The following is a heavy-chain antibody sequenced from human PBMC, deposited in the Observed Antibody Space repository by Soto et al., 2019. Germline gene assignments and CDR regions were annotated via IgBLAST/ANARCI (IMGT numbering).Heavy chain of an antibody. CDR1: GYTFSSSP. Sequence: ASVKVSCKASGYTFSSSPLHWVRQAPGQRPEWMGWINTANDDTKYSRKFQDRVTLTRDTSASTAYMEVSSLTPEDTAVYYCARDEGVASGNWGQGTLVTVSS. J-gene: IGHJ4*02. V-gene: IGHV1-3*04. CDR2: INTANDDT. D-gene: IGHD5-12*01. CDR3: ARDEGVASGN.